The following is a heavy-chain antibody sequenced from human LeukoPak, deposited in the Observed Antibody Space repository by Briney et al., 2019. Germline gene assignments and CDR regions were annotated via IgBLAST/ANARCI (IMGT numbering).Heavy chain of an antibody. J-gene: IGHJ4*02. CDR1: GGSFSGYY. CDR3: ARHKGIAAAGLDY. CDR2: INHSGST. V-gene: IGHV4-34*01. D-gene: IGHD6-13*01. Sequence: SETLSLTCAVYGGSFSGYYWSWIRQPPGKGLEWIGEINHSGSTNHNPSLKSRVTISVDTSKNQSSLKLSSVTAADTAVYYCARHKGIAAAGLDYWGQGTLVTVSS.